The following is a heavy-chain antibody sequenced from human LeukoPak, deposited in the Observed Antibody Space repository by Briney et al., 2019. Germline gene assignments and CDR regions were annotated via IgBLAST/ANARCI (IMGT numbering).Heavy chain of an antibody. Sequence: GASVKVSCKASRGTLSSYAISWVRQAPGQGLEWMGRIIPIFGTANYAQKFQGRVTITPDESTSTAYMELSSLRSEDTAVYYCARHRPGGSPWPPDYYYYMDVWGKGTTVTVSS. V-gene: IGHV1-69*13. CDR3: ARHRPGGSPWPPDYYYYMDV. CDR2: IIPIFGTA. D-gene: IGHD3-16*01. J-gene: IGHJ6*03. CDR1: RGTLSSYA.